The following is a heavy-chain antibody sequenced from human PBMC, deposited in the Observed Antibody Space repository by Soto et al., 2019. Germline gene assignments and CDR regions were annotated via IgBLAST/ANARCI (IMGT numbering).Heavy chain of an antibody. CDR2: IGTAGDT. Sequence: PGGSLRLSCAASGFTFSSYDMHWVRQATGKGLEWVSAIGTAGDTYYPGSVKGRFTISRENAKNSLYLQMNSLRAGDTAVYYCAREVNSSSWYGTFDYWGQGTLVTSPQ. V-gene: IGHV3-13*04. D-gene: IGHD6-13*01. CDR1: GFTFSSYD. CDR3: AREVNSSSWYGTFDY. J-gene: IGHJ4*02.